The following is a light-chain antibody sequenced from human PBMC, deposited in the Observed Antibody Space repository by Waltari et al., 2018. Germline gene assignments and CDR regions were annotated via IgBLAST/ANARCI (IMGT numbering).Light chain of an antibody. CDR1: SSDVGSYNL. J-gene: IGLJ2*01. CDR3: CSYAGSSTFV. V-gene: IGLV2-23*02. Sequence: QSALTQPAPVSGSPGPSLTISCTGTSSDVGSYNLVSWYQQHPGKAPKLMIYEVSKRPSGVSNRFSGSKSGNTASLTISGLQAEDEADYYCCSYAGSSTFVFGGGTKLTVL. CDR2: EVS.